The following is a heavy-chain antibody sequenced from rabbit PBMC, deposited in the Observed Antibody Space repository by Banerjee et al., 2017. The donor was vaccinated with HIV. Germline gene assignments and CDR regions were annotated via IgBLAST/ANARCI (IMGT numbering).Heavy chain of an antibody. Sequence: QQLVESGGGLVKPGASLTLTCKASGLDLSSYCYMCWVRQAPGKGLEWIACIDTGSSGTTYYASWAKGRFTISKTSSTTVTLQMTSLTAADTATYFCARALNGGWGLNAFDLWGPGTLVTVS. CDR1: GLDLSSYCY. CDR2: IDTGSSGTT. CDR3: ARALNGGWGLNAFDL. V-gene: IGHV1S40*01. D-gene: IGHD4-1*01. J-gene: IGHJ2*01.